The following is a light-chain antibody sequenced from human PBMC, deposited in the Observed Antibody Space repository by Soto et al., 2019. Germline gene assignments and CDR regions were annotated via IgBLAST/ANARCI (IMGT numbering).Light chain of an antibody. Sequence: EIVMTQSPATLSVSPGERATLSCRASQSVSSNLAWYQQKPGQVPRLLIYGASTRATGIPARFSGSGSGTEFTLTISSLQSEDFVVYYCQQYDNWPQTFGQGTKVEIK. J-gene: IGKJ1*01. CDR1: QSVSSN. CDR3: QQYDNWPQT. V-gene: IGKV3-15*01. CDR2: GAS.